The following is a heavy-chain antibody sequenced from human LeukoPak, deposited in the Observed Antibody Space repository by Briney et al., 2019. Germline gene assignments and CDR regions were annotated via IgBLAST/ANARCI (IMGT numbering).Heavy chain of an antibody. Sequence: PGGSLRLSCAASGFTFSSYAMNWVRQAPGKGLEWVSAISGSGGSTYYADSVKGRFTISRDNSKNTLYLQMNSLRAEDTAVYYCAKDPAYYYGSGSYYFDYWGQGTLVTVSS. CDR3: AKDPAYYYGSGSYYFDY. CDR2: ISGSGGST. V-gene: IGHV3-23*01. D-gene: IGHD3-10*01. CDR1: GFTFSSYA. J-gene: IGHJ4*02.